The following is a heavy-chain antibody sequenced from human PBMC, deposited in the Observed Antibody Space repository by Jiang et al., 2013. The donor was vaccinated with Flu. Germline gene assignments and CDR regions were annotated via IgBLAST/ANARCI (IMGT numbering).Heavy chain of an antibody. J-gene: IGHJ4*02. V-gene: IGHV6-1*01. Sequence: SVSSNSAAWNWIRQSPSRGLEWLGRTYYRSKWYNDYAVSVKSRITINPDTSKNQFSLQLNSVTPEDTAVYYCAREEEDDITMVRGVFDYWGQGTLVTVSS. CDR1: SVSSNSAA. CDR3: AREEEDDITMVRGVFDY. CDR2: TYYRSKWYN. D-gene: IGHD3-10*01.